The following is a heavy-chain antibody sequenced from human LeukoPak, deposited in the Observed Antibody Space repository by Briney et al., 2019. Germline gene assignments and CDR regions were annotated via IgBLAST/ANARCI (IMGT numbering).Heavy chain of an antibody. J-gene: IGHJ4*02. CDR3: ARTFIFYDSSGYFDY. CDR1: GYSFTSYW. V-gene: IGHV5-51*01. Sequence: GESLKISCKGSGYSFTSYWIAWVRQMPGKGLEWMGIIYPGDSDTRYSPSFQGQVTISADKSISTAYLQWSSLKASDTAMYYCARTFIFYDSSGYFDYWGQGTLVTVSS. D-gene: IGHD3-22*01. CDR2: IYPGDSDT.